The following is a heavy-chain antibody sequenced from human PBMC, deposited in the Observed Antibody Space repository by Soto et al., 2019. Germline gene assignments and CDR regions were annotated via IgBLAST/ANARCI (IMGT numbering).Heavy chain of an antibody. CDR1: GGSISSYY. J-gene: IGHJ4*02. CDR2: IYYSGST. Sequence: PSETLSLTCSVSGGSISSYYWSWIRQPPGKGLEWIGYIYYSGSTYYNPSIKSRVTISIDTSMNQFSLNLNSVTAADTAVYYCARVPDYWGQGTLVTVSS. V-gene: IGHV4-59*12. CDR3: ARVPDY.